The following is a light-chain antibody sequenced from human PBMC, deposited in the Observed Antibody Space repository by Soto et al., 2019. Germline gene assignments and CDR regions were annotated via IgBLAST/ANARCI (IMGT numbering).Light chain of an antibody. CDR2: DVS. Sequence: QSALTQPASVSGSPGQSITISCTGTSSDVGGYNYVSWYQQHPGKAPKLMIYDVSNRRSGVSNRFSRSKSGNTASLTISGRRGEDEADDDCSSYTRRSTLVVFGGGTKLTVL. V-gene: IGLV2-14*01. CDR3: SSYTRRSTLVV. CDR1: SSDVGGYNY. J-gene: IGLJ2*01.